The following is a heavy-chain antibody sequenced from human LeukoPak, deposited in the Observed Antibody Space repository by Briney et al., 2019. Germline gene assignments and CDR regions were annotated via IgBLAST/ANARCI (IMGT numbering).Heavy chain of an antibody. CDR2: IKSKTDGGTT. Sequence: GGSLRLSCAASGFTFSNAWMSWVRQAPGKGLEWVGRIKSKTDGGTTDYAAPVKGRFTISRDDSKNTLYLQMNSLKTENTAVYYCTTAYYYGSGSQGYWGQGTLVTVSS. V-gene: IGHV3-15*01. CDR3: TTAYYYGSGSQGY. D-gene: IGHD3-10*01. J-gene: IGHJ4*02. CDR1: GFTFSNAW.